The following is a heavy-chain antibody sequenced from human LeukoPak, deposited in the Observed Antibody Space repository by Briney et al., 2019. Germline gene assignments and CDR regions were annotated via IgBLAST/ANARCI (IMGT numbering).Heavy chain of an antibody. V-gene: IGHV3-30*02. CDR2: IRYDGSNK. J-gene: IGHJ4*02. D-gene: IGHD3-22*01. CDR3: AKDSAYYLYYFDY. Sequence: GGSLRLSCASSGFTFSTYGIHWVRQAPGKGLEWVAFIRYDGSNKYYADLVQGRFTISRDNSKNTVHLQMNSLRAEDTAVYYCAKDSAYYLYYFDYWGQGTLVTVSS. CDR1: GFTFSTYG.